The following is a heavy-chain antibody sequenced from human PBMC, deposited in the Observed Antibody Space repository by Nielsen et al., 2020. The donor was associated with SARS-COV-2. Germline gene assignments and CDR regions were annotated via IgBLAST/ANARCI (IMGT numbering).Heavy chain of an antibody. CDR3: ATALCSSTSCYYYYGMDV. D-gene: IGHD2-2*01. CDR2: ISWNSGSI. CDR1: GFTFDDYA. J-gene: IGHJ6*02. Sequence: SLKISCAASGFTFDDYAMHWVRQAPGKGLEWVSGISWNSGSIGYADSVKGRFTISRDNSKNTLYLQMNSLRAEDTAVYYCATALCSSTSCYYYYGMDVWGQGTTVTVSS. V-gene: IGHV3-9*01.